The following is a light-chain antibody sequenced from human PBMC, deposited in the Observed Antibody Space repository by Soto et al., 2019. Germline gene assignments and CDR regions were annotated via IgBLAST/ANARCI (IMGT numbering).Light chain of an antibody. CDR2: DAS. Sequence: EIVLTQSPATLSLSPGGRATLSCRAGQSIFNYLAWYQQKPGQAPRLLIYDASNRATGIPARFSGSGPGTDFTLTISSLEPEDFAVYYCQQRYSWITFGQGTRLEIK. V-gene: IGKV3-11*01. CDR3: QQRYSWIT. CDR1: QSIFNY. J-gene: IGKJ5*01.